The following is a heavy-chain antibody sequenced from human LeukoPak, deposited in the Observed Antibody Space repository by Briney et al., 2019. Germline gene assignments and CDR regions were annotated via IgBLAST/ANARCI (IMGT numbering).Heavy chain of an antibody. J-gene: IGHJ4*02. D-gene: IGHD6-19*01. CDR2: IYTNGNS. CDR1: GDSISSYY. Sequence: PSETLSLTCTVSGDSISSYYWSWIRQPAGKGLEWIGRIYTNGNSNHNPSLKSRVAMSVDRSKNQFSLKLGSVAAADTAVYYCARDPGRSGWDYWGQGALVTVSS. V-gene: IGHV4-4*07. CDR3: ARDPGRSGWDY.